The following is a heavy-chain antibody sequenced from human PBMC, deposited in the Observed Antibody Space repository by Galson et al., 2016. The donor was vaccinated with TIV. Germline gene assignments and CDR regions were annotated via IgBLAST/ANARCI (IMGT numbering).Heavy chain of an antibody. Sequence: SVKVSCKASGGTFSSYAISWVRQAPGQGLEWVGRIIGMFGTPNYAQKFQGRVTITADELTSTAYMELSSLRSEDTAVYSCARGSGYYDNSAYNAWGQGTLVTVSS. CDR1: GGTFSSYA. J-gene: IGHJ5*02. D-gene: IGHD3-22*01. V-gene: IGHV1-69*13. CDR3: ARGSGYYDNSAYNA. CDR2: IIGMFGTP.